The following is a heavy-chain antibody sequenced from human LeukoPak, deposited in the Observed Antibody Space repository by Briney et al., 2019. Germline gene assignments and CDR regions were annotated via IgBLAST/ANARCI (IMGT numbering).Heavy chain of an antibody. J-gene: IGHJ3*02. CDR1: GFTFSSYG. CDR2: ISYDGSNK. V-gene: IGHV3-30*18. Sequence: GGSLRLSCAASGFTFSSYGMHWVRQAPGKGLEWVAVISYDGSNKYYADSVKGRFTISRDNSKNTLYLQMNSLRAEDTAVYYCAKVIGYSYGSDRDAFDIWGQGTMVTVSS. CDR3: AKVIGYSYGSDRDAFDI. D-gene: IGHD5-18*01.